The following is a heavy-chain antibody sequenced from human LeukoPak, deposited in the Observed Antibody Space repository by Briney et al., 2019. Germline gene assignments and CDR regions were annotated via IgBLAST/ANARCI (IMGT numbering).Heavy chain of an antibody. CDR3: AHTYSSSPYYYYYMDV. Sequence: SGPTLVNPTQTLTLTCTFSGFSLSTSGVGVGWIRQPPGKALKWLALIYWNDDKRYSPSLKSRLTITKDTSKNQVVLTMTNMDPVDTATYYCAHTYSSSPYYYYYMDVWGKGTTVTVSS. J-gene: IGHJ6*03. CDR2: IYWNDDK. V-gene: IGHV2-5*01. D-gene: IGHD6-6*01. CDR1: GFSLSTSGVG.